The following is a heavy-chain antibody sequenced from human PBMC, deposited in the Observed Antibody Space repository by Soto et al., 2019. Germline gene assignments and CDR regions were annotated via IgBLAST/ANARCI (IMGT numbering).Heavy chain of an antibody. Sequence: GGSLRLSCAASGFTFSSYSMNWVRQAPGKGLEWVSSISSSSSYIYYADSVKGRFTISRDNAKNSLYLQMNSLRAEDTAVYYCARGERAVAGINLLGYWGQGTLVTVSS. CDR3: ARGERAVAGINLLGY. V-gene: IGHV3-21*01. J-gene: IGHJ4*02. CDR1: GFTFSSYS. CDR2: ISSSSSYI. D-gene: IGHD6-19*01.